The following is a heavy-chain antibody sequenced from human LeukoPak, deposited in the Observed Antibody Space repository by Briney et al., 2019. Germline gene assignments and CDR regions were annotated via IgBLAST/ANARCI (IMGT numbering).Heavy chain of an antibody. CDR1: GGTFSSYS. J-gene: IGHJ6*02. D-gene: IGHD6-19*01. Sequence: SCKASGGTFSSYSMNWVRQAPGKGLEWVSSISSTSAYIYYADSVKGRFAISRDNAKNSLYLQMNSLRAEDTAVYYCARGGGWDAYYYYGMDVWGQGTTVTVSS. CDR3: ARGGGWDAYYYYGMDV. CDR2: ISSTSAYI. V-gene: IGHV3-21*01.